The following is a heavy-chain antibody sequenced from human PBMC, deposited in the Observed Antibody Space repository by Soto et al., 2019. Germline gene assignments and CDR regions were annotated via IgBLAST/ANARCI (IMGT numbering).Heavy chain of an antibody. Sequence: GGSLRLSRAASGFSDSTNYMNWARQAPGKGLEWESVIFSTGDRYSVESGKGRSTISRDNAQDTLDLQMNSLRAEDTAVYYCAKVTRPGRAGIWRFDPWGQGTQVTVSS. CDR1: GFSDSTNY. CDR3: AKVTRPGRAGIWRFDP. V-gene: IGHV3-53*01. D-gene: IGHD6-13*01. CDR2: IFSTGDR. J-gene: IGHJ5*02.